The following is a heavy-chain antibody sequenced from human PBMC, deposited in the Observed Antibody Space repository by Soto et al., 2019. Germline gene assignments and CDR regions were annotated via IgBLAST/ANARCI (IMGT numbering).Heavy chain of an antibody. Sequence: PSETLSLTCTVSGGSISSGGYYWSWIRQHPGKGLEWIGYIYYSGSTYYNPSLKSRVTISVDTSKNQFSLKLSSVTAADTAVYYCAREDYGGNFTGGIFDYWGQGTLVTVSS. CDR2: IYYSGST. V-gene: IGHV4-31*03. CDR1: GGSISSGGYY. J-gene: IGHJ4*02. CDR3: AREDYGGNFTGGIFDY. D-gene: IGHD4-17*01.